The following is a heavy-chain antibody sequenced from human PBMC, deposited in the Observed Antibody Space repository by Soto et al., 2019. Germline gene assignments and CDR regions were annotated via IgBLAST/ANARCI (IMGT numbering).Heavy chain of an antibody. Sequence: LETLSLTCTVSGDSLNGYFWKWIRQPPGKGLEWIGYIYSSGHTTYNPSLKSRVTMSVDTSKNQFSLILNSVTVADTAVYYCARDSFNAGLYFDHWGRGILVTVSS. J-gene: IGHJ4*02. CDR1: GDSLNGYF. CDR3: ARDSFNAGLYFDH. D-gene: IGHD6-13*01. CDR2: IYSSGHT. V-gene: IGHV4-59*01.